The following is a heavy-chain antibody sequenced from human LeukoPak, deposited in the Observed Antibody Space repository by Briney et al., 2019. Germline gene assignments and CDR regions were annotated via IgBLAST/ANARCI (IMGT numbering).Heavy chain of an antibody. CDR2: IYSGGST. J-gene: IGHJ6*03. CDR1: GFTVSSNY. Sequence: GGSLRLSCAASGFTVSSNYMSWVRQAPGKGLEWVSVIYSGGSTYYADSVKGRFTISRDNSKNTLYLQMNSLRAEDTAVYYCASRFGVPPGYMDVWGKGTTVTVSS. D-gene: IGHD3-3*01. CDR3: ASRFGVPPGYMDV. V-gene: IGHV3-53*01.